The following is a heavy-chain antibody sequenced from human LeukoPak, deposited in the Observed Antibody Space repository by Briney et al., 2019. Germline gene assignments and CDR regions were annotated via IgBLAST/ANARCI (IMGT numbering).Heavy chain of an antibody. CDR1: GGSFSGYY. CDR2: INHSGST. J-gene: IGHJ6*02. Sequence: SETLSLTCAVYGGSFSGYYWSWIRQPPGKGLEWIGEINHSGSTNYNPSLKSRVTISVDTSKNQFSLKQSSVTAADTAVYYCARGYCSSTSCYLNGMDVWGQGTTVTVSS. D-gene: IGHD2-2*01. V-gene: IGHV4-34*01. CDR3: ARGYCSSTSCYLNGMDV.